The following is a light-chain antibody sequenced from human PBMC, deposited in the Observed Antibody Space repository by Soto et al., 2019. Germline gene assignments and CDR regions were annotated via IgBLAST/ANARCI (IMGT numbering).Light chain of an antibody. CDR1: QNVGNN. V-gene: IGKV3-20*01. CDR3: QQYGSLVT. J-gene: IGKJ1*01. CDR2: GAS. Sequence: EIVMTQSPAPLSVSPGERATLSCRASQNVGNNLVWYQQKPGQAPRLLIDGASSRATGIPDRFSGGGSGTDFTLTISRLDPEYLAVYYCQQYGSLVTFGQGTKVDIK.